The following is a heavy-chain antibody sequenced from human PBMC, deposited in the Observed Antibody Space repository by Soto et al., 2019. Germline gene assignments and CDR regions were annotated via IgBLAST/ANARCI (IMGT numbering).Heavy chain of an antibody. J-gene: IGHJ3*02. CDR3: ARHRTGDCSGGSCYSGDDAFDI. CDR2: IYYSGST. D-gene: IGHD2-15*01. CDR1: GGSISSYY. V-gene: IGHV4-59*08. Sequence: PSETLSLTCTVSGGSISSYYWSWIRQPPGKGLEWIGYIYYSGSTNYNPSLKSRVTISVDTSKNQFSLKLSSVTAADTAVYYCARHRTGDCSGGSCYSGDDAFDIWGQGTMVTVSS.